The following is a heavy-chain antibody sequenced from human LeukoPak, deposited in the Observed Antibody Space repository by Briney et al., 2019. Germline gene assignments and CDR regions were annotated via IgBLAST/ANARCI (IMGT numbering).Heavy chain of an antibody. J-gene: IGHJ6*02. CDR3: ARDYSSSGTFFGYYYGMAV. V-gene: IGHV3-48*02. CDR2: IRGSSKII. Sequence: GGSLRLSCAASGFTFSSYSMNWVRQAPGKGLEWISYIRGSSKIIHWAESLRGRFTISRDNAKNSLYLQMNSLRDEDPAVYYCARDYSSSGTFFGYYYGMAVCGQGTTVTVSS. CDR1: GFTFSSYS. D-gene: IGHD2-2*01.